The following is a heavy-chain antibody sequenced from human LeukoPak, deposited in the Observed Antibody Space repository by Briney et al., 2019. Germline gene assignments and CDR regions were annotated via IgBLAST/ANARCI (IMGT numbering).Heavy chain of an antibody. CDR1: GGSISNYF. CDR3: ARGTYGDGFDP. Sequence: SETLSLTCSVSGGSISNYFWSWIRQPPGKGLEWIGHIYYSGSTNYNPSLKSRGTISVNTSKNQFSLMLTSVTAADTAVYYCARGTYGDGFDPWGQGTLVTVSS. J-gene: IGHJ5*02. CDR2: IYYSGST. V-gene: IGHV4-59*12. D-gene: IGHD4-17*01.